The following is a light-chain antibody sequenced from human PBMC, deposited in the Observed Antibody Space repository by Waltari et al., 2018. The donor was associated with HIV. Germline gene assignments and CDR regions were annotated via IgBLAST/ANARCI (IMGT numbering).Light chain of an antibody. CDR2: QDF. CDR3: QTWDTSRGVV. CDR1: ELGKKY. Sequence: SYQLTPPPSVSVSPGPTATISCSGAELGKKYVCWFQQKAGQSPVMVIYQDFNRPSGIPARFSGSNSGNTATLTVSGTQAMDEADYYCQTWDTSRGVVFGGGTKLTVL. V-gene: IGLV3-1*01. J-gene: IGLJ2*01.